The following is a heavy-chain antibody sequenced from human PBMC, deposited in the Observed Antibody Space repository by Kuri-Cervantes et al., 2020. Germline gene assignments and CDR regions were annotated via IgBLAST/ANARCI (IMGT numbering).Heavy chain of an antibody. CDR1: GGSISSYY. V-gene: IGHV4-4*07. CDR2: IYTSGST. Sequence: SETLSLTCTVSGGSISSYYWSWIRQPAGKGLEWIGRIYTSGSTNYNPSLKSRVTTSIDTSKNQFSLKLSSMTAADTAVYYCARFVTDWFDSWSQGTLVTVSS. D-gene: IGHD2-21*02. CDR3: ARFVTDWFDS. J-gene: IGHJ5*01.